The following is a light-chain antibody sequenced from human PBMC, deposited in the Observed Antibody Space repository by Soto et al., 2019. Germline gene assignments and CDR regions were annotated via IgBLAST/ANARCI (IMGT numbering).Light chain of an antibody. Sequence: SPGERATLSCRPSQSVSDTLAWYQQKPGQAPRLLIYHASARSTGIPDRFRGSGSGTDFTLSISRLEPEDFAVYYCQQYGNSPITFGQGTRLEIK. V-gene: IGKV3-20*01. CDR1: QSVSDT. CDR2: HAS. J-gene: IGKJ5*01. CDR3: QQYGNSPIT.